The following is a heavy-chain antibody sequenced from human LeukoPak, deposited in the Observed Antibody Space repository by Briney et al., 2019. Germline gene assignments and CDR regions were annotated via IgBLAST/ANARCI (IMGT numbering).Heavy chain of an antibody. CDR3: AKDRSCTNDICHGDFDY. J-gene: IGHJ4*02. Sequence: GGSLRLSCAASGFTFSSYAVSWVRQAPGKGLEGVSSMSGSGGSTYSADSVKGRFTISRDNSKNTLYLQMNSLRAEDTALYYCAKDRSCTNDICHGDFDYWGQGTLVTVSS. CDR1: GFTFSSYA. CDR2: MSGSGGST. V-gene: IGHV3-23*01. D-gene: IGHD2-8*01.